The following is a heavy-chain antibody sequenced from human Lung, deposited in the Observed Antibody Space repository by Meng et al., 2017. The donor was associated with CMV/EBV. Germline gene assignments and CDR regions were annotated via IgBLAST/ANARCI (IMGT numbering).Heavy chain of an antibody. J-gene: IGHJ4*02. V-gene: IGHV3-21*01. CDR3: AGAFRGGYYTNDY. CDR1: GFTFSSYS. CDR2: ISSTSRYI. Sequence: GGSXRLXCATSGFTFSSYSMNWVRQAPGKGLEWVSFISSTSRYIFYADSVKGRFTISRDNAKNSVYIQMNSLRVEETAVYYCAGAFRGGYYTNDYWGQGTLVTVSS. D-gene: IGHD3-3*01.